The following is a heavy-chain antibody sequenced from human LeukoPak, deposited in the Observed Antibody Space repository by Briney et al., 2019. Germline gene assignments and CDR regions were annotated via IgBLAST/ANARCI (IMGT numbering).Heavy chain of an antibody. V-gene: IGHV3-64D*06. CDR3: VNTQSYGIAVARTAFDY. J-gene: IGHJ4*02. CDR1: GFTFSSYA. Sequence: GGSLRLSCSASGFTFSSYAMHWVRQAPGKGLEYVSAISCNGGSTYYADSVKGRFTISRDNSKNTLYLQMSSLRAEDTDVYYCVNTQSYGIAVARTAFDYWGQGTLVTVSS. D-gene: IGHD6-19*01. CDR2: ISCNGGST.